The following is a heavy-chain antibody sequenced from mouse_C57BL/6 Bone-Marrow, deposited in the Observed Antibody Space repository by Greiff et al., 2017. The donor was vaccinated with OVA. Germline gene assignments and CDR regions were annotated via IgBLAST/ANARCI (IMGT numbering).Heavy chain of an antibody. CDR2: IYPGDGDT. V-gene: IGHV1-82*01. CDR3: ARDGNFFDY. J-gene: IGHJ2*01. Sequence: VQLQQSGPELVKPGASVKISCKASGYAFSSSWMNWVKQRPGKGREWIGRIYPGDGDTNYNGKFKGKATLTADKSSSTAYMQLSSLTSEDSAVYFCARDGNFFDYWGQGTTLTVSS. D-gene: IGHD2-1*01. CDR1: GYAFSSSW.